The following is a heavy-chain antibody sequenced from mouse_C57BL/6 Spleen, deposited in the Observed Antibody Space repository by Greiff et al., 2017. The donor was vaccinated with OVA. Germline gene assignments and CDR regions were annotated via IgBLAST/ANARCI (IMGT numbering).Heavy chain of an antibody. CDR3: ARDQSLDY. CDR1: GFTFSSYA. Sequence: LQESGGGLVKPGGSLKLSCAASGFTFSSYAMSWVRQTPEKRLEWVATISDGGSYTYYPDNVKGRFTISRDNAKNNLYLQMSHLKSEDTAMYYCARDQSLDYWGQGTTLTVSS. CDR2: ISDGGSYT. D-gene: IGHD1-3*01. J-gene: IGHJ2*01. V-gene: IGHV5-4*01.